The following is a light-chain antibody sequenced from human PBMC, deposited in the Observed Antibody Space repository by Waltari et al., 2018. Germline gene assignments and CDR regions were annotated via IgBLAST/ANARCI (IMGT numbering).Light chain of an antibody. CDR1: QSVFHTNNKNY. CDR2: WAS. J-gene: IGKJ2*01. V-gene: IGKV4-1*01. CDR3: QQYYSTPNT. Sequence: DIVMTQSPDSLAVSLGERATINCKSSQSVFHTNNKNYLAWYRQKPGQPPKLLIYWASTRESGVPDRFSGSGSGTDFTLAISSLQAEDVAVYYCQQYYSTPNTFGQGTKVEIK.